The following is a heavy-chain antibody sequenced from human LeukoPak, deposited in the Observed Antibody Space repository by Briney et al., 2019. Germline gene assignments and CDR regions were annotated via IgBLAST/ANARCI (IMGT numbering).Heavy chain of an antibody. J-gene: IGHJ4*02. CDR3: ASGDWNYFDY. V-gene: IGHV1-3*01. Sequence: ASVKVSCMASGYTFTNYPMHWVRQAPGQRLEWMGWINAGNGNTRYSQIFQDRVAITRVTSASTVYMELSSLRSEDTAVYYCASGDWNYFDYWGQGTLVTVSS. CDR2: INAGNGNT. D-gene: IGHD2-21*01. CDR1: GYTFTNYP.